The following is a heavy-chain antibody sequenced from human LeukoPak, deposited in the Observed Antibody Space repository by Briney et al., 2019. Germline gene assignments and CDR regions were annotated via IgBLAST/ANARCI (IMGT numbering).Heavy chain of an antibody. J-gene: IGHJ6*02. D-gene: IGHD6-19*01. CDR3: ARGAGWTYGMDV. Sequence: GGSLRLSCAASGFTVSSNYMSWVRQAPGKGLEWVSVIYSGGSTYYADSVRGRFTTSRDNSKNTLYLQMNSLRVEDTAVYYCARGAGWTYGMDVWGQGTTVTVSS. CDR1: GFTVSSNY. V-gene: IGHV3-66*01. CDR2: IYSGGST.